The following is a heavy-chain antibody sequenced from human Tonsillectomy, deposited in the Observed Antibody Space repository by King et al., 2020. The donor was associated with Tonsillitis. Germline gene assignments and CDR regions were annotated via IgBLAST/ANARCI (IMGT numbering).Heavy chain of an antibody. D-gene: IGHD1-26*01. CDR1: GYSFTTYW. CDR2: IYPGDSDSDT. J-gene: IGHJ5*02. Sequence: QLVQSGAEVKKPGESLKISCKGSGYSFTTYWIGWVRQMPGKGLEWMGIIYPGDSDSDTRYSPSFQGQVTISADKSISTAYLQWSSLKASDPAMYFCARGSGTYNWFDPWGQGTRVTVSS. V-gene: IGHV5-51*01. CDR3: ARGSGTYNWFDP.